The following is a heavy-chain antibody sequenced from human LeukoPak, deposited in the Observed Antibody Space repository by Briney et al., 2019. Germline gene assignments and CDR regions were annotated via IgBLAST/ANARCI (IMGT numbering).Heavy chain of an antibody. J-gene: IGHJ6*02. D-gene: IGHD6-19*01. V-gene: IGHV1-69*01. CDR2: IIPIFGTA. CDR1: GGTFSSYA. CDR3: ASGSGWYGNYYYYGMDV. Sequence: ASVKVSCKASGGTFSSYAISWVRQAPGQGLEWMGGIIPIFGTANYAQKFQGRVTITADESTSTAYMELSSLRSEDTAVYYCASGSGWYGNYYYYGMDVWGQGTTVTVSS.